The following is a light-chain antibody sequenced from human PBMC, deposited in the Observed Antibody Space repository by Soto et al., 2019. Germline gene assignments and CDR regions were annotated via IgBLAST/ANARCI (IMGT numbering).Light chain of an antibody. J-gene: IGKJ4*01. CDR1: QSVRSNF. CDR3: RQYGRSLASA. V-gene: IGKV3-20*01. Sequence: EIVLTQSPGTLSLSPGERATLSCRASQSVRSNFVAWYQEKPGQAPTLLIYGASSRATGIPDRFSGSGSGTDFTLTISRLESEDFAVYYCRQYGRSLASAIGGGTKLDIK. CDR2: GAS.